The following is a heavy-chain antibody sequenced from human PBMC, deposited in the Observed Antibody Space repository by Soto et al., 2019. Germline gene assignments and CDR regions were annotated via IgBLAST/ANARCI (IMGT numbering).Heavy chain of an antibody. V-gene: IGHV3-13*01. J-gene: IGHJ3*02. CDR1: GFTFSSYD. Sequence: PGGSLRLSCAASGFTFSSYDMHWVRQATGKGLEWVSAIGTAGDTYYPGSVKGRFTISRENAKNSLYPQMNSLRAGDTAVYYCARVNWNDAFDIWGQGTMVTVSS. CDR3: ARVNWNDAFDI. D-gene: IGHD1-1*01. CDR2: IGTAGDT.